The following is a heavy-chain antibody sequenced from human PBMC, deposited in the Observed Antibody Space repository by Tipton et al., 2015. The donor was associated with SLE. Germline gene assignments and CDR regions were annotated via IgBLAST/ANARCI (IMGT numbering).Heavy chain of an antibody. D-gene: IGHD6-13*01. V-gene: IGHV4-38-2*02. CDR3: ARDGSIAAAGTGSDY. CDR2: IYHSGST. J-gene: IGHJ4*02. CDR1: GGSISSGYY. Sequence: TLSLTCTVSGGSISSGYYWGWIRQPPGKGLEWIGSIYHSGSTYYNPSLKSRVTISVDTSKNQFSLKLSSVTAADTAVYYCARDGSIAAAGTGSDYWGQGTLVTVSS.